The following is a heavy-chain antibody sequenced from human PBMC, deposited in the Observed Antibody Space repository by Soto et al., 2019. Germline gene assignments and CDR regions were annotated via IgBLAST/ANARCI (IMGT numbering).Heavy chain of an antibody. Sequence: QLQLQESGPGLVKPSETLSLTCTVSGGSISSSSYYWGWIRQPPGQGLDWIGSIYYSGSTHYNPSLKSRLTISVDTPESQFSLKLNSVTAADTAVYYCARHSRAVAGLVPAGGVDVWGQGTTVTVSS. CDR2: IYYSGST. D-gene: IGHD6-19*01. V-gene: IGHV4-39*01. J-gene: IGHJ6*02. CDR3: ARHSRAVAGLVPAGGVDV. CDR1: GGSISSSSYY.